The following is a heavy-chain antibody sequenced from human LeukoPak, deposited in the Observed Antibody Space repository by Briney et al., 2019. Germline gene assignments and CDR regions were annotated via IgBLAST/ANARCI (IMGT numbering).Heavy chain of an antibody. D-gene: IGHD3-3*01. CDR2: INTNTGNP. J-gene: IGHJ5*02. CDR1: GYTFTSYA. Sequence: ASVKVSCTASGYTFTSYAMNWVRQAPGQGLEWMGWINTNTGNPTYAQGFTGRFVFSLDTSVSTAYLQICSLKAEDTAVYYCARDWVTYNDFWSGYFAETQNWFDPWGQGTLVTVSS. V-gene: IGHV7-4-1*01. CDR3: ARDWVTYNDFWSGYFAETQNWFDP.